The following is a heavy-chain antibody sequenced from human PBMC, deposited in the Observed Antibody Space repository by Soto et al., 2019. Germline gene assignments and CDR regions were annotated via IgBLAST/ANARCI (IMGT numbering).Heavy chain of an antibody. CDR1: GFTFADYT. D-gene: IGHD1-26*01. V-gene: IGHV3-49*04. CDR3: TRVGKFDY. J-gene: IGHJ4*02. Sequence: LSLSCTGSGFTFADYTMSWVRQAPGKGLEWVGLIRSEANGGTTHYAASVHGGFIISRDDSRGIALLQMNNLKSEDTAVYYCTRVGKFDYWGQGTLVTVSS. CDR2: IRSEANGGTT.